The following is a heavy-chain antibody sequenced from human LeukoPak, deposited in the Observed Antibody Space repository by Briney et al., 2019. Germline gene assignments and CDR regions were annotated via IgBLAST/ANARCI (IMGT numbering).Heavy chain of an antibody. Sequence: GGYLRLACAASGFTFSSYSMNWVRQAPGKGLEWVSYICSRSNTIYYADSVKGRFTVARDNAKNSLYLQMNSLRADDTALYYCARESITGDRDFDYWGQGTLVTVSS. CDR3: ARESITGDRDFDY. CDR2: ICSRSNTI. V-gene: IGHV3-48*01. CDR1: GFTFSSYS. J-gene: IGHJ4*02. D-gene: IGHD7-27*01.